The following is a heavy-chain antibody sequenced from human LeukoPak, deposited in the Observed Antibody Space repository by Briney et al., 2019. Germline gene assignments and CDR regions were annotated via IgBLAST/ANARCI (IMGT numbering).Heavy chain of an antibody. D-gene: IGHD5-24*01. Sequence: SETLSLTCTVSGGSISSYYWSWIRQPPGKGLEWIGYIYYSGSTNYNPSLKSRVTISVDTSKNQFSLKLSSVTAADTAVYYCARRGDGYTPSFDYWGQGTLVTVSS. J-gene: IGHJ4*02. CDR2: IYYSGST. CDR3: ARRGDGYTPSFDY. V-gene: IGHV4-59*01. CDR1: GGSISSYY.